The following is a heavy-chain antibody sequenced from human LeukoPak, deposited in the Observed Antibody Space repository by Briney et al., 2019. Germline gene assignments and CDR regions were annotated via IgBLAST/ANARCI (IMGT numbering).Heavy chain of an antibody. D-gene: IGHD3-10*01. CDR2: IRYDGSNK. Sequence: GGSLRLSCAASGFTFSSYGFQWVRQAPGKGLEWVAFIRYDGSNKYYPDSVKGRFTISRDNSKNTLDLQMNSLRAEDTAVYYCAKGGYYDPWGQGTLVTVSS. CDR3: AKGGYYDP. V-gene: IGHV3-30*02. CDR1: GFTFSSYG. J-gene: IGHJ5*02.